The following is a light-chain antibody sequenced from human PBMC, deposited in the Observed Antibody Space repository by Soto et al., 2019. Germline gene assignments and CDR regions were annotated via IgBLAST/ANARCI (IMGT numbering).Light chain of an antibody. CDR3: TSYTTSSSTYV. CDR2: EVS. CDR1: SSDVGDYNY. Sequence: QSALTQPASVSGSPGQSITISCTGTSSDVGDYNYVSWYQQHPGKAPKLMIFEVSNRPSGVSNRFSGSKSGNTASLTISGLQAEDEADYYYTSYTTSSSTYVFGTGTKVTVL. J-gene: IGLJ1*01. V-gene: IGLV2-14*01.